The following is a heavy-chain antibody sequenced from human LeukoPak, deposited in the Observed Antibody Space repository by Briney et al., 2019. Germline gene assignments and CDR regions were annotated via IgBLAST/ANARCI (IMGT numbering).Heavy chain of an antibody. CDR3: ARVYCSGGSCYSDWFDP. CDR1: GYTFTSYY. J-gene: IGHJ5*02. Sequence: ASVKVSCKASGYTFTSYYMHWVRQAPGQGLEWMGIINPSGGSTSYAQKFQGRVTMTTDTSTSTAYMELRSLRSDDTAVYYCARVYCSGGSCYSDWFDPWGQGTLVTVSS. D-gene: IGHD2-15*01. V-gene: IGHV1-46*01. CDR2: INPSGGST.